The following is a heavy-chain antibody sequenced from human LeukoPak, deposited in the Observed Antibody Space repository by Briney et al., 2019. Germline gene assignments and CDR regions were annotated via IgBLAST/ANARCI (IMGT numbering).Heavy chain of an antibody. V-gene: IGHV3-30*02. D-gene: IGHD6-13*01. J-gene: IGHJ4*02. CDR3: AKEHSNWYNFGY. Sequence: GGSLRLSCAASGFTLSGYGMHWVRQAAGKGLEWVAFIRSDGSNKYYADSVKGRFTISRDNSKNTLYLQMNRLRAEYTAVYYCAKEHSNWYNFGYWGQGTLVTVSS. CDR2: IRSDGSNK. CDR1: GFTLSGYG.